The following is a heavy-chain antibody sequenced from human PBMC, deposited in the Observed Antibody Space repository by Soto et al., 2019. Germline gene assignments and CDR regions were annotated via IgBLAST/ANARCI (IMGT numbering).Heavy chain of an antibody. CDR1: GYTFTNYG. V-gene: IGHV1-18*01. J-gene: IGHJ6*03. CDR2: ISAYNGNT. CDR3: ARVLQFVGYFYYYMDV. D-gene: IGHD6-6*01. Sequence: QVQLLQSGAEVKKPGASVKVSCKASGYTFTNYGITWVRQAPGQGLEWMGWISAYNGNTHYTQRLQGRVTMTTDTSTSTASMELGGLRSDDTAVYYCARVLQFVGYFYYYMDVWGKGTTVTVSS.